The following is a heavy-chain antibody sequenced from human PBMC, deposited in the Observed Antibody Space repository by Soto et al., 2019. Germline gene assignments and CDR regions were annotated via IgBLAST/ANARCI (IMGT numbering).Heavy chain of an antibody. D-gene: IGHD1-26*01. V-gene: IGHV3-30*03. CDR2: MSYDGSNE. Sequence: VHLVESGGGVVQPGRSLRLSCAASGFTFSNFGLHWVRQAPGKGLEWVAVMSYDGSNEYYGDCVKGRFTISRDSSKNTLFLRMTRLRAEETAVYYCARGRHGSSYSADDYWGQGHLVTVSS. CDR3: ARGRHGSSYSADDY. J-gene: IGHJ4*02. CDR1: GFTFSNFG.